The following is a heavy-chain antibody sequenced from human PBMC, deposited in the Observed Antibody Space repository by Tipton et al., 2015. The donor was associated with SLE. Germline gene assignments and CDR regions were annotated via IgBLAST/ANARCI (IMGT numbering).Heavy chain of an antibody. Sequence: SLRLSCAASGFTFSNYAMSWVRQAPGKGLEWVSLIYSGGSTYYAESMKGRFTVSRDNSKNMLYLQMNSLRAEDTAVYYCAAELERQCSDYWGQGTLVTVSS. D-gene: IGHD1-1*01. CDR1: GFTFSNYA. J-gene: IGHJ4*02. V-gene: IGHV3-23*03. CDR2: IYSGGST. CDR3: AAELERQCSDY.